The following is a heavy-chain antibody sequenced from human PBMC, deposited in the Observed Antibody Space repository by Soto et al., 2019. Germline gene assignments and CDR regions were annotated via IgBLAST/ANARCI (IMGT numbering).Heavy chain of an antibody. CDR3: ASSMIAVAPSAFDI. V-gene: IGHV1-18*01. Sequence: ASVKVSCKASGYTFTSYDINWVRQATGQGLEWMGWMNANSGNTDYAQKLQGRVTMTTDTSASTAYMELRSLRSDDTAVYYCASSMIAVAPSAFDIWGQGTMVTLSS. CDR1: GYTFTSYD. D-gene: IGHD3-22*01. CDR2: MNANSGNT. J-gene: IGHJ3*02.